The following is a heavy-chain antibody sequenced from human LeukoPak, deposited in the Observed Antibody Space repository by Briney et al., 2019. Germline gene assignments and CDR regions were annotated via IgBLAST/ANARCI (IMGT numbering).Heavy chain of an antibody. CDR1: GYIFTSYS. CDR3: ARRRSGSYIDY. Sequence: GESLKLSCKGSGYIFTSYSIGWVRQMPGKGLEWMGIIYPSDSETRYSPSFQGQVTISVDKSISTAYLQWSSLKASDTAMYYCARRRSGSYIDYWGQGTLVTVSS. D-gene: IGHD1-26*01. CDR2: IYPSDSET. J-gene: IGHJ4*02. V-gene: IGHV5-51*01.